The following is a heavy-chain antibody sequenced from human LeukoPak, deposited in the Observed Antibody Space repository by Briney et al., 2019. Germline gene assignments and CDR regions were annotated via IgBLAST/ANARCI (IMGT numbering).Heavy chain of an antibody. CDR3: ARGGGIAAADALDY. J-gene: IGHJ4*02. Sequence: ASVKVSCKASGGTFSSYAISWVRQAPGQGLEWMGRIIPILGIANYAQKFQGRVTMTRDMSTSTVYMELSSLRSEDTAVYYCARGGGIAAADALDYWGQGTLVTVSS. V-gene: IGHV1-69*04. CDR1: GGTFSSYA. D-gene: IGHD6-13*01. CDR2: IIPILGIA.